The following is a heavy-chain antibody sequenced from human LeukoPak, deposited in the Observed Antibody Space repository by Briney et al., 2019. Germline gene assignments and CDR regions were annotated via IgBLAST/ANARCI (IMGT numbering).Heavy chain of an antibody. J-gene: IGHJ4*02. CDR2: INTNTGNP. Sequence: ASVKVSCKASGYTVTIYATNWVRQAPGQGLEWMGWINTNTGNPTYAQGFTGRFVFSLDTSVSTAYLQISSLKAEDTAVYYCARDLGPRAVAGKGGDYWGQGTLVTVSS. CDR3: ARDLGPRAVAGKGGDY. V-gene: IGHV7-4-1*02. CDR1: GYTVTIYA. D-gene: IGHD6-19*01.